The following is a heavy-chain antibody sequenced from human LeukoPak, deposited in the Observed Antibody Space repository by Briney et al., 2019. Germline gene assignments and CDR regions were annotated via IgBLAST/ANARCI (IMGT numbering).Heavy chain of an antibody. J-gene: IGHJ4*02. CDR3: AKHGYDILTPLDY. V-gene: IGHV3-30*18. CDR2: ISYDGSNK. Sequence: GGSLRLSCAASGFTFSSYGMHWVRQAPGKGLEWVAVISYDGSNKYYADSVKGRFTISRDNSKNTLYLQMNSLRAEDTAVYYCAKHGYDILTPLDYWGQGTLVTVSS. CDR1: GFTFSSYG. D-gene: IGHD3-9*01.